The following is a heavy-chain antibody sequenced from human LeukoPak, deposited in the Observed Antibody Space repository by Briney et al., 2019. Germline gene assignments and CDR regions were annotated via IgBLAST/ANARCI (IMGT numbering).Heavy chain of an antibody. CDR1: GFTLSNYN. D-gene: IGHD3-22*01. J-gene: IGHJ4*02. Sequence: GGSLRLSCAASGFTLSNYNMNWVRQAPGKGLEWVSSISSSSSYIYYADSVKGRFTISRDNAKNSLYLQMNGLRAEDTAVYYCARDFYRIVVVPHYFDYWGQGTLVTVSS. V-gene: IGHV3-21*01. CDR3: ARDFYRIVVVPHYFDY. CDR2: ISSSSSYI.